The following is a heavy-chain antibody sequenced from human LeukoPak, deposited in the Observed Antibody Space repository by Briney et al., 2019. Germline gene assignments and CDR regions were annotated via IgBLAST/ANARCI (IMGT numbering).Heavy chain of an antibody. J-gene: IGHJ1*01. CDR3: ARDQTYYVSSGYYYVTYFQH. CDR1: GASISSSY. CDR2: ISTSGST. Sequence: SETLSPTCTVSGASISSSYCTWIRQPAGEGLEWIGRISTSGSTTYNPSFKSRVTMSLDTSKNQFSLNLTSVTAADTAVYYCARDQTYYVSSGYYYVTYFQHWGQGILVTVSS. V-gene: IGHV4-4*07. D-gene: IGHD3-22*01.